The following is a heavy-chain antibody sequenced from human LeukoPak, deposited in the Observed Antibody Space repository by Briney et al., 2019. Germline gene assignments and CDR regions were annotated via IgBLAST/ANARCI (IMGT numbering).Heavy chain of an antibody. Sequence: PSETLSLTCSVSRGSISSSSFYWAWIRQPPGKGLEWIGSIFWSGSTFYNPSRESRVTLSIDTSKNQFSLKLSSLTAADTAVYYCARDRRDYCGGACHSPDDYYGLDVWGQGIAVTVSS. D-gene: IGHD2-21*01. CDR1: RGSISSSSFY. CDR2: IFWSGST. J-gene: IGHJ6*02. CDR3: ARDRRDYCGGACHSPDDYYGLDV. V-gene: IGHV4-39*07.